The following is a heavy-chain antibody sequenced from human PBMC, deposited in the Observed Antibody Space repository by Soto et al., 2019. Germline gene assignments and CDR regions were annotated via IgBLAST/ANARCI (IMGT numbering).Heavy chain of an antibody. J-gene: IGHJ4*02. CDR3: TNKPTYSSGWYDY. D-gene: IGHD6-19*01. CDR2: ISGSDSRT. V-gene: IGHV3-23*01. Sequence: PGGSLRLSCAASTFNFRNFAMSWVRQAPGKGLEWVPSISGSDSRTYSADSVKGRFSISRDNSKNTLYLEMSSLRAEDTAVYYCTNKPTYSSGWYDYWGQGAQVTVSS. CDR1: TFNFRNFA.